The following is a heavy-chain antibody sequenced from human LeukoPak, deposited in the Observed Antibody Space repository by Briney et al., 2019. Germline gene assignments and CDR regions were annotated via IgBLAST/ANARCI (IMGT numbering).Heavy chain of an antibody. Sequence: PGGSLRLSCAASGFTVSSNYMSWVRQAPGKGLEWVSVIYSGGSTYYADSVKGRFTISRDNSKNTLYLQMNSLRAEDTAVYYCASSPGARYYHDSSGYLGYWGQGTLVTVSS. J-gene: IGHJ4*02. CDR2: IYSGGST. D-gene: IGHD3-22*01. CDR3: ASSPGARYYHDSSGYLGY. CDR1: GFTVSSNY. V-gene: IGHV3-53*01.